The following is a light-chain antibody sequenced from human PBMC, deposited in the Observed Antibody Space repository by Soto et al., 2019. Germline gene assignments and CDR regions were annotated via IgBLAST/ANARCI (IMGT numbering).Light chain of an antibody. CDR2: KAF. V-gene: IGKV1-5*03. J-gene: IGKJ1*01. CDR3: LQYNDYSWT. Sequence: IQMTQSPSTLSASVGDRVAITCRASQSIGIWLAWYQQKPGKAPRFLIYKAFSLESVVPSRFSGSGYGTEFTLTISSLQPDDLATYYCLQYNDYSWTFGQGTKVEIK. CDR1: QSIGIW.